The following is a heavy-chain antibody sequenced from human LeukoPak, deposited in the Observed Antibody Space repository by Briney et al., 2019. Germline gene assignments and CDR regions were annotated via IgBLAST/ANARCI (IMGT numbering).Heavy chain of an antibody. CDR1: GYTFTSYA. CDR2: INAGNGNT. D-gene: IGHD6-13*01. Sequence: ASVKVSCKASGYTFTSYAMHWVRQAPGQRLEWMGWINAGNGNTKCSQKFQGRVTITRDTSASTAYMELSSLRSEDTAVYYCARGAAAGTFGWFDPWGQGTLVTVSS. CDR3: ARGAAAGTFGWFDP. V-gene: IGHV1-3*01. J-gene: IGHJ5*02.